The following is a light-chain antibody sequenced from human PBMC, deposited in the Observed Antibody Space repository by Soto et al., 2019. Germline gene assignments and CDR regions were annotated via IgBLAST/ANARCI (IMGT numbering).Light chain of an antibody. V-gene: IGKV3-20*01. CDR1: QSVNSNY. Sequence: IVLTQSPGTLSLSPGARATLSCRASQSVNSNYLAWYQQKPGQAPRLLINGASNRATGIPDRFSGSGSGTDFTLTISRLEPEDFAVFYCQQYGSSVYTFGQGTKLEIK. CDR2: GAS. J-gene: IGKJ2*01. CDR3: QQYGSSVYT.